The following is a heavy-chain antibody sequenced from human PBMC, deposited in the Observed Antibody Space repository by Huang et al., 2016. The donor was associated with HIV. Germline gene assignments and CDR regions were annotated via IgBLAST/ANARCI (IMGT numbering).Heavy chain of an antibody. D-gene: IGHD6-19*01. CDR1: GGSFSDHF. J-gene: IGHJ4*02. CDR2: VNHEGST. Sequence: QVRLEQWGAGLLKSSETLSLTCAVYGGSFSDHFWTWIRQSPGKGLEWIGEVNHEGSTNYNPALKGRVTITAYMAKNQFSLKLDSMTGADTGLYFCARPGYGSGWRFDSWGRGTLVTVTS. CDR3: ARPGYGSGWRFDS. V-gene: IGHV4-34*01.